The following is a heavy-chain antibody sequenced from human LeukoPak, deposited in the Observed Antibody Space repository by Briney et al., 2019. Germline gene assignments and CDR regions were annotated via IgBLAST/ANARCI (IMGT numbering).Heavy chain of an antibody. D-gene: IGHD3-10*01. CDR3: ARLRWPRGGRSSFDY. Sequence: GESLKISCRGSGYSFTNSWIGWVRQMPGKGLEWMGIVNPDDSDTIYSPSFQGQVTISADESITTAYLQWSSLKASDTAMYYCARLRWPRGGRSSFDYWGQGALVTVSS. CDR2: VNPDDSDT. J-gene: IGHJ4*02. V-gene: IGHV5-51*01. CDR1: GYSFTNSW.